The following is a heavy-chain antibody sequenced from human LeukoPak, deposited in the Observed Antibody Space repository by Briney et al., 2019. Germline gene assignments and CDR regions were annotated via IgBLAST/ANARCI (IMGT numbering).Heavy chain of an antibody. CDR1: GGSFSGYC. D-gene: IGHD6-13*01. CDR2: INHSGST. CDR3: AKSFSIAAAGPNFDY. J-gene: IGHJ4*02. Sequence: SETLSLTCAVYGGSFSGYCWSWIRQPPGKGLEWIGEINHSGSTNYNPSLKSRVTISVDTSKNQFSLKLSSVTAADTAVYYCAKSFSIAAAGPNFDYWGQGTLVTVSS. V-gene: IGHV4-34*01.